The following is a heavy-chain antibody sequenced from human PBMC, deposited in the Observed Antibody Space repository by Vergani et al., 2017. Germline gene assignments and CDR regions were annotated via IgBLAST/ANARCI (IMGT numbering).Heavy chain of an antibody. J-gene: IGHJ4*02. CDR1: GSSVSRGTYY. CDR2: IYTSGST. Sequence: QVQLQESGPGLLKPSQTLSLTCTVSGSSVSRGTYYWSWIRQPAGKGREWIGRIYTSGSTNYNPSLKSRVTMSVDTSKNQFSLKLSSVTAADTAVYYCARDLSRYYDSSGYYLSFDYWGQGTLVTVSS. CDR3: ARDLSRYYDSSGYYLSFDY. V-gene: IGHV4-61*02. D-gene: IGHD3-22*01.